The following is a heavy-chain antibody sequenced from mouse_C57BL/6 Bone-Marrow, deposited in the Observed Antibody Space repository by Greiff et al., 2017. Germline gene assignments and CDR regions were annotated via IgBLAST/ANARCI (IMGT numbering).Heavy chain of an antibody. Sequence: VQLQQPGAELVKPGASVKLSCKASGYTFTSYWMHWVKPRPGQGLEWIGMIHPNSGSTNYNEKFKSKATLTVDKSSSTAYMQLSSLTSEDSAVYYCATLLLLRYDYWGQGTTLTVSS. V-gene: IGHV1-64*01. J-gene: IGHJ2*01. D-gene: IGHD1-1*01. CDR3: ATLLLLRYDY. CDR1: GYTFTSYW. CDR2: IHPNSGST.